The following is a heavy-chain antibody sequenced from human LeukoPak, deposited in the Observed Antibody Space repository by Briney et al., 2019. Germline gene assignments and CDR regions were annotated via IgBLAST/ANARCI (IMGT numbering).Heavy chain of an antibody. CDR2: IYNGGAT. CDR3: ARVHGGDQDAFDI. J-gene: IGHJ3*02. V-gene: IGHV3-66*01. CDR1: GFTVSNNY. Sequence: GGSLRLSCAASGFTVSNNYMSWVRQAPGKGLEWVSVIYNGGATDYADSVKGRFTISRDNSKNTLYLQMISLRAEDTAVYYCARVHGGDQDAFDIWGQGTMVTVSS. D-gene: IGHD2-21*02.